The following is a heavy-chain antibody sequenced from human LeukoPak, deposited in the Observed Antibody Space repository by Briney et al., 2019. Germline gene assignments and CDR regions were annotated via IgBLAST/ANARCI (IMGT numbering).Heavy chain of an antibody. CDR1: GFSFTNAW. CDR3: ASQFMTTVTYFDY. Sequence: PGGSLRLSCAASGFSFTNAWMSWVRQAPGKGLEWVGRIKSHTDGGTTDYAAPVKGRFTISRDDSRNTLYLQMNSLKTDDTAVYYCASQFMTTVTYFDYWGQGALVTVSS. D-gene: IGHD4-17*01. V-gene: IGHV3-15*01. J-gene: IGHJ4*02. CDR2: IKSHTDGGTT.